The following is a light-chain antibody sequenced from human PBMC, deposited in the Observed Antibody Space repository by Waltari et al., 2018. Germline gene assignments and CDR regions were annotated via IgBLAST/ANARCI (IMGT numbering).Light chain of an antibody. Sequence: DVVMTQSPLSLPVTTGEPASISCRSSQSLLYSNGYNYVNWYLQRPGQSPQLLIYLGSNRASGVPGRFSGSGSGTDFTLKISRVEAEDVGVYYCMQGLHFPLTFGPGTKVDIK. CDR2: LGS. CDR1: QSLLYSNGYNY. J-gene: IGKJ3*01. V-gene: IGKV2-28*01. CDR3: MQGLHFPLT.